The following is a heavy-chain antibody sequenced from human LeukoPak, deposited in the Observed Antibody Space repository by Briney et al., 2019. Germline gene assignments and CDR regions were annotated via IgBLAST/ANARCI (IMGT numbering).Heavy chain of an antibody. D-gene: IGHD3-16*02. V-gene: IGHV3-23*01. J-gene: IGHJ4*02. CDR1: GFTFSNYA. Sequence: GGSLRLSCVVSGFTFSNYAMSWVRQAPGKGLEWVSSISGSGGSTYYADSVKGRFTISRDNSKKTLYLQMTSLTAEDTALYYCAKNRLYNDYWGQGTLVTVSS. CDR3: AKNRLYNDY. CDR2: ISGSGGST.